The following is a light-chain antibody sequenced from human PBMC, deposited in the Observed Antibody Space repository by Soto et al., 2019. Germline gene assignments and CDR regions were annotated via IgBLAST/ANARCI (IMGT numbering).Light chain of an antibody. Sequence: EIVLMQSPGTLSLSPGERATLSCRASQYMTRTYIAWYQQKPGQAPRLLIYAASNRATGIPDKFSGSGSGTDFTLTISNLEPEDSAVYYCQQRSIWPLTFGGGTKVDIK. V-gene: IGKV3D-20*02. CDR3: QQRSIWPLT. CDR2: AAS. J-gene: IGKJ4*01. CDR1: QYMTRTY.